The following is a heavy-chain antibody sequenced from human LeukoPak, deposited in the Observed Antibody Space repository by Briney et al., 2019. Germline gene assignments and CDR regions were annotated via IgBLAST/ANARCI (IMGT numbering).Heavy chain of an antibody. CDR2: ISAYSGCT. V-gene: IGHV1-18*01. CDR1: GYTFTNYG. CDR3: ARDAVSTTTAGGIDY. J-gene: IGHJ4*02. Sequence: ASVKVSCKASGYTFTNYGISWVRQAPGQGLEWMGWISAYSGCTHYAQKIQGRVTVTTEASTSTAYMELRSLTSYDTAVYYCARDAVSTTTAGGIDYWGQGTLVTVSS. D-gene: IGHD5/OR15-5a*01.